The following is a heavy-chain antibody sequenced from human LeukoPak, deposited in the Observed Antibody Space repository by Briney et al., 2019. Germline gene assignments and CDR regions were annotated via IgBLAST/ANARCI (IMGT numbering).Heavy chain of an antibody. CDR1: GYTFTSYH. J-gene: IGHJ4*02. D-gene: IGHD3-22*01. Sequence: ASVKVSCKASGYTFTSYHMHWVRQAPGQGLEWMGIINPSGGITSYAQKFQGRVTMTRDTSTSTVNMELSSLRSEDTAVYYCARAYCYDSSGPIHYFDYWGQGTLVTVSS. CDR2: INPSGGIT. V-gene: IGHV1-46*01. CDR3: ARAYCYDSSGPIHYFDY.